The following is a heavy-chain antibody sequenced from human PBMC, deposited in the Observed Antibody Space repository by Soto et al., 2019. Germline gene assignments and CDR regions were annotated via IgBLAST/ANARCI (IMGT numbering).Heavy chain of an antibody. V-gene: IGHV4-59*01. J-gene: IGHJ6*02. CDR2: IYYSGST. D-gene: IGHD3-10*01. CDR1: GGSISSYY. CDR3: ERGGRGLASSHYYYYGMDV. Sequence: TSETLSLTCTVSGGSISSYYWSWIRQPPGKGLEWIGYIYYSGSTNYNPSLKRRVTIAVDTSKNQFSLKLSSVTAADTAVYYCERGGRGLASSHYYYYGMDVWGQGTTVTVSS.